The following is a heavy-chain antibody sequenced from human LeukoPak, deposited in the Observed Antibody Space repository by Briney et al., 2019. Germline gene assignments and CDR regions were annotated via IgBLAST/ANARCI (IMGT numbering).Heavy chain of an antibody. CDR1: GGSISSYY. D-gene: IGHD2-15*01. CDR3: ASTQTAPGYCSGGSCYWALGY. J-gene: IGHJ4*02. CDR2: IYTSGST. Sequence: SETLSLTCTVSGGSISSYYWSWIRQLAGKGLEWIGRIYTSGSTNYNPSLKSRVTMSVDTSKNQFSLKLSSVTAADTAVYYCASTQTAPGYCSGGSCYWALGYWGQGTLVTVSS. V-gene: IGHV4-4*07.